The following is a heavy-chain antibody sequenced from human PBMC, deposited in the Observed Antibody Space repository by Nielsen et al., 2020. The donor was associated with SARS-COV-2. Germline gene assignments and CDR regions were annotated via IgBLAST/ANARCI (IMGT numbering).Heavy chain of an antibody. Sequence: GESLKISCTASGFTFGDYAMSWFRQAPGKGLEWVGFIRSKAYGGTTEYAASVKGRFTISRDDSKSIAYLQMNSLKTEDTAVYYCTRLEDIVVVPAAKLDYWGQGTLVTVSS. J-gene: IGHJ4*02. D-gene: IGHD2-2*01. CDR2: IRSKAYGGTT. CDR1: GFTFGDYA. V-gene: IGHV3-49*03. CDR3: TRLEDIVVVPAAKLDY.